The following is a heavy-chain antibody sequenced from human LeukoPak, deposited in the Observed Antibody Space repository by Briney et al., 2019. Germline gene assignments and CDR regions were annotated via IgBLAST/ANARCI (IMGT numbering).Heavy chain of an antibody. CDR1: GFTFSSYG. D-gene: IGHD2-21*02. V-gene: IGHV3-23*01. Sequence: GGSLRLSCAASGFTFSSYGMGWVRQAPGKGLEWVSSNSGSGGSTYYAHSVKGRFTISRDNSKNTLYLQKNSLRADDTAVYYCAKDPLKYCGGDCYPFDIWGQGTLVTVSS. CDR2: NSGSGGST. CDR3: AKDPLKYCGGDCYPFDI. J-gene: IGHJ4*02.